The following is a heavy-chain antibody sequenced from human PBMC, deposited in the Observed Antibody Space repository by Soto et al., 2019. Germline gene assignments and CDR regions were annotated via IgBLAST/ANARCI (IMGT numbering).Heavy chain of an antibody. V-gene: IGHV3-48*02. CDR3: ARKPYDYVWGSYRETDY. J-gene: IGHJ4*02. Sequence: GGSLRLSCAASGFTFSSYSMNWVRQAPGKGLEWVSYISSSSSTIYYADSVKGRFTISRDNAKNSLYLQMNSLRDEDTAVYYCARKPYDYVWGSYRETDYWGQGTLVTVSS. CDR1: GFTFSSYS. D-gene: IGHD3-16*02. CDR2: ISSSSSTI.